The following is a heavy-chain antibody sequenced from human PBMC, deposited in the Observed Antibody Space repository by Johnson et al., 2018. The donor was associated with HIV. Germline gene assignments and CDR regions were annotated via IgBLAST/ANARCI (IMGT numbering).Heavy chain of an antibody. CDR1: GFAFSRNA. CDR2: ISYDGSNK. D-gene: IGHD3-3*01. Sequence: QVQLVESGGGVVQPGRSLGLSCTASGFAFSRNAMHWVRQPPGKGLEWVAVISYDGSNKYYPDSVKGRFTISRDNSKNTLYLQMNSLRAEDTAVYYCARDKRDYDFWGGDAFDIWGQGTLVTVAS. J-gene: IGHJ3*02. V-gene: IGHV3-30*04. CDR3: ARDKRDYDFWGGDAFDI.